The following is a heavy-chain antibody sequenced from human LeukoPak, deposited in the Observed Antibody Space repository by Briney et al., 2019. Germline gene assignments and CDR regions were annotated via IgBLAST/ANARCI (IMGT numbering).Heavy chain of an antibody. CDR1: GFTLSNYA. Sequence: GGSLRLSCAASGFTLSNYAMSWVRQAPGKGLEWVSAIGGRGGGTYYADSVKGRFTVSRDDSKNTLYLQMNSLRAEDTAVYYCAKWGDYDILTGYYDSDYWGQGTLVTVSS. J-gene: IGHJ4*02. CDR2: IGGRGGGT. CDR3: AKWGDYDILTGYYDSDY. D-gene: IGHD3-9*01. V-gene: IGHV3-23*01.